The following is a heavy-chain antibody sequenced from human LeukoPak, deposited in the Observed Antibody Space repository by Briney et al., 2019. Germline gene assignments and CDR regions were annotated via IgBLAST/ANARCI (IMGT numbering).Heavy chain of an antibody. D-gene: IGHD3-9*01. CDR3: ARGNYDILTGYYPHFDY. V-gene: IGHV4-39*07. J-gene: IGHJ4*02. CDR2: IYYSGST. Sequence: SETLSLTCTVSGGSISSGSYYWGWIRQPPGKGLEWIGSIYYSGSTYYNPSLKSRVTISVDTSKNQFSLKLSSVTAADTAVYYCARGNYDILTGYYPHFDYWGQGTLVTVSS. CDR1: GGSISSGSYY.